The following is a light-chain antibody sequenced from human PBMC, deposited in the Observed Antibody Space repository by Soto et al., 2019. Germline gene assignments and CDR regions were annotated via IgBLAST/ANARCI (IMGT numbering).Light chain of an antibody. Sequence: DIQMTQSPSSLSASVGDRVTITCRASQSISNSLNWYQRKLGKVPKVLIYGASTLQSGVPSRFSGSGSGTDFTLTISSLQPEAFATYYCQESYTALWGTFGEGTKVEI. CDR1: QSISNS. CDR2: GAS. J-gene: IGKJ4*02. CDR3: QESYTALWGT. V-gene: IGKV1-39*01.